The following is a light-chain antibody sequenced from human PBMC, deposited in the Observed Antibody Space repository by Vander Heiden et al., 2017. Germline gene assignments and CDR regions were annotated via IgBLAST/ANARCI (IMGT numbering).Light chain of an antibody. CDR1: QGINNY. V-gene: IGKV1-9*01. CDR2: AAS. CDR3: QHLNSYPFS. J-gene: IGKJ3*01. Sequence: IQSTQSLSFLSASVGDRVNISCRASQGINNYLNWYHQKPGKAPKLLIYAASRLHSGVPSRCSGSASGTDFTLTISSLQPEDVATYYCQHLNSYPFSFGAGTKVDIK.